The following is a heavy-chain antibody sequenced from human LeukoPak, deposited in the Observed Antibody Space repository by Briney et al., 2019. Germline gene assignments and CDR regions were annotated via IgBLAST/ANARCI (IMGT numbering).Heavy chain of an antibody. CDR3: AKDRGDIGYSFDY. Sequence: GGSLRLSCAASGFTFDDYAMHWVRQAPGKGLEWVSGISWNSGTIGYADSVKGRFTISRDNAKNSMYLQMNSLRAEDTAMYYCAKDRGDIGYSFDYWGQGTLVTVSS. CDR2: ISWNSGTI. V-gene: IGHV3-9*01. J-gene: IGHJ4*02. D-gene: IGHD5-18*01. CDR1: GFTFDDYA.